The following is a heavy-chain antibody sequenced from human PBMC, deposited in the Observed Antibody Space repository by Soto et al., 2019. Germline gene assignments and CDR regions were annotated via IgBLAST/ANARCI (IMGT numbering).Heavy chain of an antibody. CDR1: GYTFTSYA. Sequence: ASVKVSCKASGYTFTSYAMHWVRQAPGQRLEWMGWINAGNGNTKYSQKFQVRVTITRDTSASTAYMELSSLRSEDTAVYYCARDAIAAAGRRINWFDPWGQGTLVTVSS. D-gene: IGHD6-13*01. CDR3: ARDAIAAAGRRINWFDP. V-gene: IGHV1-3*01. CDR2: INAGNGNT. J-gene: IGHJ5*02.